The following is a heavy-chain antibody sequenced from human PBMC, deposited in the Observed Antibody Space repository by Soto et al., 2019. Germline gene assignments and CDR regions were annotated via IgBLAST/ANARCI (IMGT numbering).Heavy chain of an antibody. CDR1: GFTFSSYA. CDR2: ISGSGSTI. D-gene: IGHD3-10*01. V-gene: IGHV3-48*01. Sequence: GGPLRLSCAASGFTFSSYATSWVRQAPGKGLEWVSYISGSGSTIYYADSVKGRFTISRDNAKNSLYLQMNSLRAEDTAVYYCARVLGVANPMVRGANNWFDPWGQGTLVTVSS. CDR3: ARVLGVANPMVRGANNWFDP. J-gene: IGHJ5*02.